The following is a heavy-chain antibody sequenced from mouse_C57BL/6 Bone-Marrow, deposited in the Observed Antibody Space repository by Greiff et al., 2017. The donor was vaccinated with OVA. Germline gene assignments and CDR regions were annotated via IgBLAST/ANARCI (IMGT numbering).Heavy chain of an antibody. D-gene: IGHD2-1*01. J-gene: IGHJ4*01. CDR3: ARRKNYYGNYGDAMDY. CDR2: INPGSGGT. Sequence: QVQLQQSGAELVRPGTSVKVSCKASGYAFTNYLIEWVKQRPGQGLEWIGVINPGSGGTNYNEKFKGKATLTADKSSSTAYMQLSSLTSEDSAVYFCARRKNYYGNYGDAMDYWGQGTSVTVSS. CDR1: GYAFTNYL. V-gene: IGHV1-54*01.